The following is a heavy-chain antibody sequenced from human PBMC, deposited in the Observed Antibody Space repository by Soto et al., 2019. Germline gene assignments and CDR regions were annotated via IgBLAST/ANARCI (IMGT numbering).Heavy chain of an antibody. D-gene: IGHD3-10*01. CDR2: IFSSGES. CDR3: ARGGIGMVRTFDH. J-gene: IGHJ4*02. V-gene: IGHV3-53*01. CDR1: GFTVSSTY. Sequence: PGGSLRLSCAAYGFTVSSTYMSWVRQAPGKGLEWVSIIFSSGESFYADSVKGRFTISRDSSDNTVYLQMNSLKAEDTAVYYCARGGIGMVRTFDHWGQGTLVTVSS.